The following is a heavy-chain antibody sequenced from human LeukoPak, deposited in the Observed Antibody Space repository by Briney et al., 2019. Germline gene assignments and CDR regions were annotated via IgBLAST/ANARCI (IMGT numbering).Heavy chain of an antibody. CDR1: GGSFSGYY. J-gene: IGHJ1*01. CDR2: INHSGST. D-gene: IGHD3-22*01. Sequence: PSETLSLTCAVYGGSFSGYYWSWIRQPPGKGLEWIGEINHSGSTSYNPSLKSRVTISVDTSKNQFSLKLSSVTAADTAVYYRARGPTYYYDSSGYSFFFQHWGQGTLVTASS. CDR3: ARGPTYYYDSSGYSFFFQH. V-gene: IGHV4-34*01.